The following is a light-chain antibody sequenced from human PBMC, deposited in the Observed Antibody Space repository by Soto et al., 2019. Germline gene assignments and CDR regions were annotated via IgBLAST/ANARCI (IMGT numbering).Light chain of an antibody. CDR3: QQYNSYSGR. V-gene: IGKV1-5*03. J-gene: IGKJ1*01. CDR2: KAS. Sequence: DIQMTQSPSALSASLVYRFTITCLASQSISTWLAWYQQKPGKAPNLLIYKASTLESGVPSRFSGSGSGTEFTLTISSLQPDDFATYYCQQYNSYSGRFGQGTKVDIK. CDR1: QSISTW.